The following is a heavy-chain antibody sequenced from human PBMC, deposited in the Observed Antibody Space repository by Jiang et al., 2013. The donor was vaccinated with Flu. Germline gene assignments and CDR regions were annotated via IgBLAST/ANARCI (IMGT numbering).Heavy chain of an antibody. D-gene: IGHD4-17*01. CDR1: GFTFSDYY. CDR3: ARKSYGDYRLGYYYYGMDV. CDR2: ISSSGSTI. Sequence: CAASGFTFSDYYMSWIRQAPGKGLEWVSYISSSGSTIYYADSVKGRFTISRDNAKNSLYLQMDSLRAEDTAVYYCARKSYGDYRLGYYYYGMDVWGQGTTVTVSS. V-gene: IGHV3-11*01. J-gene: IGHJ6*02.